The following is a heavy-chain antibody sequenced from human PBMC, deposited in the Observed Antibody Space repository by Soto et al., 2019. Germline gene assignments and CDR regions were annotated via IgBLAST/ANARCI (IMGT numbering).Heavy chain of an antibody. D-gene: IGHD4-17*01. CDR2: IYWDDDQ. CDR3: AHRTGYGALFDY. CDR1: GFSLNTNGVS. J-gene: IGHJ4*02. V-gene: IGHV2-5*02. Sequence: QITLKESGPTLVKPTQTLTLTCTFSGFSLNTNGVSVGWVRQPPGRALEWLALIYWDDDQHYSPSLKSRLTITKDTSKNQVVLTLTNMDPVDTATYYCAHRTGYGALFDYCGQGTLVTVSS.